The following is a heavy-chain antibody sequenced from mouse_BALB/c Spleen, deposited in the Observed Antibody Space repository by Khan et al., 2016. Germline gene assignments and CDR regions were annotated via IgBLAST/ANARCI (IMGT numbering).Heavy chain of an antibody. V-gene: IGHV2-9*02. CDR2: IWSGGST. CDR3: ARLEDI. CDR1: GFSLTSYG. J-gene: IGHJ2*01. Sequence: QVQLQQSGPGLVAPSQSLSITCTVSGFSLTSYGVHWVRQPPGKGLEWLGVIWSGGSTTYNPALMSRMSILKANAKSQVFLKMNSLQTDDTAMYYCARLEDIWGQGTTLTVAS. D-gene: IGHD1-3*01.